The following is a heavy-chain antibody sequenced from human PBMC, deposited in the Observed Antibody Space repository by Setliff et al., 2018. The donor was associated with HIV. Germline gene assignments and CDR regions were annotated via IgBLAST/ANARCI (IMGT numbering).Heavy chain of an antibody. CDR1: GYTLTKLS. J-gene: IGHJ4*02. D-gene: IGHD1-26*01. CDR2: FDPELGET. V-gene: IGHV1-24*01. CDR3: ATDNSEGVGTPYYFDY. Sequence: ASVKVSCKVSGYTLTKLSMHWVRQAPEKGLEWMGGFDPELGETFFAQNFRGRLTMTQNTSTDTAYMELTSLRSDDTAMYYCATDNSEGVGTPYYFDYWGQGTQVTVSS.